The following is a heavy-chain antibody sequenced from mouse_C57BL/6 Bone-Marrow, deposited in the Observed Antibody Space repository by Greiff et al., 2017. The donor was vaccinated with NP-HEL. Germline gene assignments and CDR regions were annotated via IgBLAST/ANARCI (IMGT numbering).Heavy chain of an antibody. CDR1: GYTFTSYW. Sequence: QVHVKQSGAELAKPGASVKLSCKASGYTFTSYWMHWVKQRPGQGLEWIGYINPSSGYTKYNQKFKDKATLTADKSSSTAYMQLSSLTYEDSAVYYCALPGGYYYGSSYPHYAMDYWGQGTSVTVSS. V-gene: IGHV1-7*01. CDR2: INPSSGYT. J-gene: IGHJ4*01. D-gene: IGHD1-1*01. CDR3: ALPGGYYYGSSYPHYAMDY.